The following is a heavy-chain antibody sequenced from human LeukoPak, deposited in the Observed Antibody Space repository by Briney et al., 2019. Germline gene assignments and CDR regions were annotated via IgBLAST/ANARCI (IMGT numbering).Heavy chain of an antibody. Sequence: SETLSLTCTVYGGSFSGYYWSWIRQPPGKGLEWIGEINHSGSTNYNPSLKSRVTISVDTSKNQFSLKLGSVAAADTAVYYCARIVVVPAAIFPYYYYYMDVWGKGTTVTVSS. J-gene: IGHJ6*03. D-gene: IGHD2-2*02. CDR3: ARIVVVPAAIFPYYYYYMDV. V-gene: IGHV4-34*01. CDR2: INHSGST. CDR1: GGSFSGYY.